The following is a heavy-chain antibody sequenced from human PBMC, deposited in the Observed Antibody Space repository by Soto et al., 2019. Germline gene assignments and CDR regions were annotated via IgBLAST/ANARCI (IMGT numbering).Heavy chain of an antibody. V-gene: IGHV3-23*01. CDR1: GLPLAGYA. D-gene: IGHD1-26*01. Sequence: EVQLLESGGGLVQPGGSLSSSWGSSGLPLAGYASIWVPRAQGRGREGSSAMSGSGAKTFYADSGKGRFTISRDNSKNTVYLKMNSLRGDDTAIYFCAKDRGSGNYGVLKDFEYWGQGTLVTVSS. CDR2: MSGSGAKT. J-gene: IGHJ4*02. CDR3: AKDRGSGNYGVLKDFEY.